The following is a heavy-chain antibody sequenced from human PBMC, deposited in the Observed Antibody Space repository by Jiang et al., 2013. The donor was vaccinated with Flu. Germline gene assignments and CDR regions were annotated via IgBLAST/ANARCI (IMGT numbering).Heavy chain of an antibody. V-gene: IGHV6-1*01. CDR1: GDSVSSNSVA. Sequence: QTLSLTCAISGDSVSSNSVAWNWIRQSPSRGLEWLGRTYYRSKWYNDYAVSVKSRISINPDTSKNQFALQVNSVTPEDTAAYYCARGSSGYYFFDYWGQGTQVTVSS. CDR3: ARGSSGYYFFDY. D-gene: IGHD6-19*01. J-gene: IGHJ4*02. CDR2: TYYRSKWYN.